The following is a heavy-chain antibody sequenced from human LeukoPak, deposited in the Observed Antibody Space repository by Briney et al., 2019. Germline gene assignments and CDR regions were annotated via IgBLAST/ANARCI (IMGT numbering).Heavy chain of an antibody. CDR2: IIPVFVTS. CDR1: GGTFSSYA. J-gene: IGHJ5*02. V-gene: IGHV1-69*13. D-gene: IGHD2-2*02. CDR3: ARVTGGRYCSTTSCYMRGWFDP. Sequence: ASVKVSCKASGGTFSSYAISWVRQAPGQGLEWMGGIIPVFVTSNYAQKFQGRVTITADESTRTAYMELSSLRSEDTAVYYCARVTGGRYCSTTSCYMRGWFDPWGQGTLVTVSS.